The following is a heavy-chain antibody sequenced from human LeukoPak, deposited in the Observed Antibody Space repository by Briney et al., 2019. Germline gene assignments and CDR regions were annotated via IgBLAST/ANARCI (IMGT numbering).Heavy chain of an antibody. J-gene: IGHJ6*02. D-gene: IGHD2-2*01. CDR3: ARLGYCSSTSCPVPYYYYGMDV. CDR1: GFTFSDYY. Sequence: GGSLRLSCAASGFTFSDYYMSWIRQAPGKGLEWVSYISSSGSTIYYADPVKGRFTISRDNAKNSLYLQMNSLRAEDTAVYYCARLGYCSSTSCPVPYYYYGMDVWGQGTTVTVSS. CDR2: ISSSGSTI. V-gene: IGHV3-11*01.